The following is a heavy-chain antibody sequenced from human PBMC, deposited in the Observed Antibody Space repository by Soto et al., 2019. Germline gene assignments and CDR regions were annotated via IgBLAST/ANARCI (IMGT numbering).Heavy chain of an antibody. CDR2: IIPIFGTA. D-gene: IGHD6-13*01. CDR1: GGTFSSYA. CDR3: ARGPPGSSSWYWYFDL. V-gene: IGHV1-69*01. Sequence: QVQLVQSGAEVKKPGSSVKVSCKASGGTFSSYAVSWVRQAPGQGLEWMGGIIPIFGTANYAQKFQGRVTITADESTSTAYVELSSLRSEDTAVYYCARGPPGSSSWYWYFDLWGRGTLVSVSS. J-gene: IGHJ2*01.